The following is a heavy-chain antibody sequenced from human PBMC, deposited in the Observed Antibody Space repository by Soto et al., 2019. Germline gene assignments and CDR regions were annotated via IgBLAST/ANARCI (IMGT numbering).Heavy chain of an antibody. V-gene: IGHV3-30*03. Sequence: QVQLVESGGGVVQPGTSLRLSCVGSGFTFRSYVIHWVRQAPGKGLEWVALTSYDGSNKDYGDSVKGRFTISRDNSRNTVDLQMDSLSREDTALDYCARWGTTGGLDVWGQGTLVSVSS. D-gene: IGHD3-16*01. CDR3: ARWGTTGGLDV. CDR2: TSYDGSNK. CDR1: GFTFRSYV. J-gene: IGHJ1*01.